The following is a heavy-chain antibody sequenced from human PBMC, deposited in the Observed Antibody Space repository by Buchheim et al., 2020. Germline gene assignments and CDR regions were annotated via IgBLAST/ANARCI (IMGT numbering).Heavy chain of an antibody. D-gene: IGHD3-10*01. CDR1: GFTFSSYW. CDR2: IKQDGSEK. CDR3: AREYGSGSYYSGEFDP. J-gene: IGHJ5*02. V-gene: IGHV3-7*01. Sequence: EVQLVESGGGLVQPGGSLRLSCAASGFTFSSYWMSWVRQAPGQGLEWVANIKQDGSEKYYVDSVKGRFTISRDNAKNSLYLQMNSLRAEDTAVYYCAREYGSGSYYSGEFDPWGQGTL.